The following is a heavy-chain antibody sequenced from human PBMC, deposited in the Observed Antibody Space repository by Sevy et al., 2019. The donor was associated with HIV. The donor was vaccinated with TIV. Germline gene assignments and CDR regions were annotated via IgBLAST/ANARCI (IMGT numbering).Heavy chain of an antibody. CDR1: GGSISSYY. V-gene: IGHV4-59*01. J-gene: IGHJ3*01. CDR3: ASGSDYGYSSGWYWAEAFDL. CDR2: IYYSGST. D-gene: IGHD6-19*01. Sequence: WETLSLTCTVSGGSISSYYWSWIRQPPGKELEWIGYIYYSGSTNYNPSLKSRVTISVDTSKNQFSLKLSSVTAADTSVSYCASGSDYGYSSGWYWAEAFDLWGQGTMVTVSS.